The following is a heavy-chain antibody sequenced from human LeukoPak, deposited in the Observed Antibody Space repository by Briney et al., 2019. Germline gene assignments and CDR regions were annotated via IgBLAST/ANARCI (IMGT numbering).Heavy chain of an antibody. CDR2: IIPIFGTA. CDR1: GGTFSSYA. CDR3: ARFNAKDGYSFDY. Sequence: GASVKVSCKASGGTFSSYAISWVRQAPGQGLEWMGGIIPIFGTANYAQKFQGRVTITTDESTSTAYMELSSLRSEDTAVYYCARFNAKDGYSFDYWGQGTLVTVSS. J-gene: IGHJ4*02. D-gene: IGHD5-24*01. V-gene: IGHV1-69*05.